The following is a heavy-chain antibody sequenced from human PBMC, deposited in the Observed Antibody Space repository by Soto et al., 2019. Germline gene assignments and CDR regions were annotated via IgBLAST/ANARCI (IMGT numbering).Heavy chain of an antibody. D-gene: IGHD3-10*01. CDR1: GFTFSSYG. CDR2: ISYDGSNK. CDR3: AKDGGGVLWFGELFLIDY. V-gene: IGHV3-30*18. Sequence: GGSLRLSCAASGFTFSSYGMHWVRQAPGKGLEWVAVISYDGSNKYYADSVKGRFTISRDNSKNTLYLQMNSLRAEDTAVYYCAKDGGGVLWFGELFLIDYWGQGSLVTVSS. J-gene: IGHJ4*02.